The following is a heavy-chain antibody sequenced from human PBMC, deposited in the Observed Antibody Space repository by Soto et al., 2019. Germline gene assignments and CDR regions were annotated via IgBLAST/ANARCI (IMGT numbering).Heavy chain of an antibody. V-gene: IGHV3-15*01. Sequence: PGGSLRLSCAASGFTFSNAWMSWVRQAPGKGLEWVGRIKSKTDGGTTDYAAPVKGRFTISRDDSKNTLYLQMNSLKTEDTAVYYCTTGIDSSGYYYYYYGMDVWRQGTTVTVSS. CDR1: GFTFSNAW. CDR3: TTGIDSSGYYYYYYGMDV. J-gene: IGHJ6*02. CDR2: IKSKTDGGTT. D-gene: IGHD3-22*01.